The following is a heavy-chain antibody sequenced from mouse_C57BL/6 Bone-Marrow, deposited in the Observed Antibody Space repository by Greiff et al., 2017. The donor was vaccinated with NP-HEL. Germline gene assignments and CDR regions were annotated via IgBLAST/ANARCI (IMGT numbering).Heavy chain of an antibody. J-gene: IGHJ4*01. CDR1: GFTFSDYY. D-gene: IGHD2-3*01. CDR3: AREGDGYYEDYAMDY. Sequence: EVHLVESEGGLVQPGSSMKLSCTASGFTFSDYYMAWVRQVPEKGLEWVANINYDGSSTYYLDSLKSRFIISRDNAKNILYLQMSSLKSEDTATYYCAREGDGYYEDYAMDYWGQGTSVTVSS. V-gene: IGHV5-16*01. CDR2: INYDGSST.